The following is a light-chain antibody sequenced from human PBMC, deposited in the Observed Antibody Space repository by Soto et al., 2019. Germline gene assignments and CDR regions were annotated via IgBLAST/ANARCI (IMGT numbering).Light chain of an antibody. J-gene: IGLJ3*02. CDR1: SGHSSYA. V-gene: IGLV4-69*01. Sequence: QPVLTQSPSASASLGASVKLTYTLSSGHSSYAIAWHQQQPEKGPRYLMKLNSDGSHSKGDGIPDRFSGSSSGAERYLTISSLQSEDEADYYCQTWGTGWVFGGGTKLTVL. CDR3: QTWGTGWV. CDR2: LNSDGSH.